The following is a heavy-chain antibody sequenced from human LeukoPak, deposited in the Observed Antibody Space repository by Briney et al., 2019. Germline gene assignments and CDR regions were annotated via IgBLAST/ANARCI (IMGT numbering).Heavy chain of an antibody. Sequence: PSETLSLTCAVYGGSFSGYYWSWIRQPPGKGLEWIGEINHSGSTNYNPSLKSRVTISVDTSKNQFSLKLSSVTAADTAVYYCARQGYCSSTSCYTSFDYWGQGTLVTVSS. CDR2: INHSGST. J-gene: IGHJ4*02. D-gene: IGHD2-2*02. CDR1: GGSFSGYY. V-gene: IGHV4-34*01. CDR3: ARQGYCSSTSCYTSFDY.